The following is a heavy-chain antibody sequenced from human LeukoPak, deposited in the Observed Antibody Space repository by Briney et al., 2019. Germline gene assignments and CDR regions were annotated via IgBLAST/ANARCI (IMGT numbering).Heavy chain of an antibody. V-gene: IGHV3-21*01. CDR1: GFTFSTYN. Sequence: GGSLRLSCAASGFTFSTYNMNWVRQAPGKGLEWVSSISSSSSHPYYVDSVKGRFTISRDNTMNSLYLQMNSLRAEDTAVYYCTREAPHGYSGFDSRDYWGQGTLVTVSS. J-gene: IGHJ4*02. CDR3: TREAPHGYSGFDSRDY. D-gene: IGHD5-12*01. CDR2: ISSSSSHP.